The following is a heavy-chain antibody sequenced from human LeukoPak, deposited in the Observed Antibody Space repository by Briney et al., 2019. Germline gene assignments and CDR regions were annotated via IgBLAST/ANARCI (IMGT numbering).Heavy chain of an antibody. CDR3: AKDIVVVPAAMAYFDY. D-gene: IGHD2-2*01. CDR2: ISGSGGST. Sequence: PGGSLRLSCAASGFTFSSYAMSWVRQAPGKGLEWVSAISGSGGSTYYADSVKGRFTISRDNSKNTLYLQMNSLRAEDTAVYYCAKDIVVVPAAMAYFDYWGQGTLVTVSS. J-gene: IGHJ4*02. CDR1: GFTFSSYA. V-gene: IGHV3-23*01.